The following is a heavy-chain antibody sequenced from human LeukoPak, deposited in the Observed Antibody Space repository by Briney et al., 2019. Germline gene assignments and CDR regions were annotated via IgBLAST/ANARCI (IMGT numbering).Heavy chain of an antibody. V-gene: IGHV1-3*01. J-gene: IGHJ4*02. D-gene: IGHD4-23*01. CDR1: GYTFTSYA. CDR2: INAGNGNT. CDR3: ATMTTVAGKIQIAFDY. Sequence: WASVKVSCKASGYTFTSYAMHWVRQAPGQRLEWMGWINAGNGNTKYSQKFQGRVTITADESTSTAYMELSSLRSEDTAVYYCATMTTVAGKIQIAFDYWGQGTLVTVSS.